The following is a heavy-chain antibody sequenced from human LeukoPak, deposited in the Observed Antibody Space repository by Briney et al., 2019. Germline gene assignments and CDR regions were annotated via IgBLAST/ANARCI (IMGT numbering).Heavy chain of an antibody. Sequence: PGGSLRLSCAASGFTFSSYSMNWVRQAPGKGLEWVSSIGSSSSYIYYADSVKGRFTISRDNSKNTLYLQMNSLRAEDTAVYYCAKGHGFLEWSIQDWGQGTLVTVSS. CDR2: IGSSSSYI. D-gene: IGHD3-3*01. CDR3: AKGHGFLEWSIQD. CDR1: GFTFSSYS. J-gene: IGHJ4*02. V-gene: IGHV3-21*01.